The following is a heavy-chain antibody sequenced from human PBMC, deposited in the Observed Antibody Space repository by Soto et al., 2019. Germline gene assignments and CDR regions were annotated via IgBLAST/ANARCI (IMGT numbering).Heavy chain of an antibody. Sequence: EVQLVESGGGLVKPGGSLRLSCAASGFTFSNAWMSWVRQAPGKGLEWVGRIKSKTDGGTTDYAAPVKGRFTISRDDSKNTLYLQMNSLKTEDTAVYYCARGTLTMVRGVHPELWGDDAFDIWGQGTMVTVSS. D-gene: IGHD3-10*01. V-gene: IGHV3-15*01. CDR3: ARGTLTMVRGVHPELWGDDAFDI. J-gene: IGHJ3*02. CDR1: GFTFSNAW. CDR2: IKSKTDGGTT.